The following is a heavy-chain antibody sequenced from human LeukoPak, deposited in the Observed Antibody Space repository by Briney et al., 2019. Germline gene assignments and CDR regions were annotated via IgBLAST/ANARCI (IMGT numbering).Heavy chain of an antibody. Sequence: GGSLRLSCEASGFTFSSYAMSWVRQPPGKGLECVSFISANGGSTNYADSVKGRFTISRDNSKNTLYLQMNSLRAEDTAVYYCAKDDNYIRFLSWGQGTLVTVSS. CDR3: AKDDNYIRFLS. CDR1: GFTFSSYA. D-gene: IGHD3-16*01. J-gene: IGHJ5*02. CDR2: ISANGGST. V-gene: IGHV3-23*01.